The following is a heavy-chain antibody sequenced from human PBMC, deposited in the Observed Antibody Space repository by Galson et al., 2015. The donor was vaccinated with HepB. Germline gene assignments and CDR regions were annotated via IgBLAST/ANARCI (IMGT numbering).Heavy chain of an antibody. CDR2: IDAPGRAT. Sequence: SLRLSCAASGFTFNWYAMNWVRQAPGKGLEWVSHIDAPGRATYYANSVKGRFTISRDNAMNSLDLQMNSLRAEDTAVYYCARYGSGANYQDPFDSWGQGTLVTVSS. D-gene: IGHD3-10*01. CDR3: ARYGSGANYQDPFDS. J-gene: IGHJ4*02. V-gene: IGHV3-48*01. CDR1: GFTFNWYA.